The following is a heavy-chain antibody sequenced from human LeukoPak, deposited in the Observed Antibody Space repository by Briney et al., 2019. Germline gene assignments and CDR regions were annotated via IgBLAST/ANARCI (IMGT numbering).Heavy chain of an antibody. D-gene: IGHD5-18*01. CDR3: AKGRGYSCGPFDY. CDR2: INRDGTSI. V-gene: IGHV3-74*01. J-gene: IGHJ4*02. Sequence: GGSLRLSCAASGFTFSTYWMHWVRQAPGKGLVWVSRINRDGTSITYADSVKGRFTISRDNAKNTLYLQMNSLRAEDTAVYYCAKGRGYSCGPFDYWGQGTLVTVSS. CDR1: GFTFSTYW.